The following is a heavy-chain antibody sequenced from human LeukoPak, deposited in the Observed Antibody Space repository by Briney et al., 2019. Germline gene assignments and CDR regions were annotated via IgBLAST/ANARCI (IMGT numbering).Heavy chain of an antibody. CDR1: GYTFSSYW. V-gene: IGHV3-74*01. CDR3: AKGTMDGGQYYYDSS. D-gene: IGHD3-22*01. CDR2: IDTDGSIT. J-gene: IGHJ4*02. Sequence: GGSLRLSCAASGYTFSSYWMHWVRQAPGKGLVWVSRIDTDGSITSYADSVKGRFTISRDNAKNTLYLQMNSLRAEDTAVYYCAKGTMDGGQYYYDSSGGQGTLVTVSS.